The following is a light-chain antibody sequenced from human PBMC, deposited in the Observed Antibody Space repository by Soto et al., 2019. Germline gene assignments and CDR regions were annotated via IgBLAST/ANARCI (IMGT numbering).Light chain of an antibody. V-gene: IGKV3-15*01. CDR1: QSVRSN. Sequence: EIVMTQSPATLSVSPGQRATLSCRASQSVRSNLAWYQQTPGQAPRLLLYDASTRATGIPAKFSGSGSATEFTLTISSLQSEDFAVYYCQQYNNWPYTFGQGTKLEIK. CDR3: QQYNNWPYT. J-gene: IGKJ2*01. CDR2: DAS.